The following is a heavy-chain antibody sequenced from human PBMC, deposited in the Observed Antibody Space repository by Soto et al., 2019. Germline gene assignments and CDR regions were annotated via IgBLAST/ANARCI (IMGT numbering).Heavy chain of an antibody. V-gene: IGHV3-74*01. Sequence: GGSLRLSCAASGFTLSSNWMHWVRQAPGKGLVWVSRINSDGSSTGYADSVKGRFTISRDNAKNTLYLQMNSLRAEDTAVYYCARGSAIQGNLFDYWGQGTLVTVSS. CDR1: GFTLSSNW. D-gene: IGHD3-10*01. J-gene: IGHJ4*02. CDR3: ARGSAIQGNLFDY. CDR2: INSDGSST.